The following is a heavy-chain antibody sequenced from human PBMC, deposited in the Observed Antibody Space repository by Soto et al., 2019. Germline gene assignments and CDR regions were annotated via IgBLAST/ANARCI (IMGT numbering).Heavy chain of an antibody. Sequence: QVQLQESGPGLVKPSQTLSLTCTVSGGSISTGGYYWTWIRQHPGKGREWIGYIYYSGSTYYNPSLKSRVTISVDPSKNQFSLKLSSVTAADTAVYYCARGLSVTLFDNWGQGTLVTVSS. CDR3: ARGLSVTLFDN. CDR2: IYYSGST. D-gene: IGHD4-17*01. CDR1: GGSISTGGYY. J-gene: IGHJ4*02. V-gene: IGHV4-31*03.